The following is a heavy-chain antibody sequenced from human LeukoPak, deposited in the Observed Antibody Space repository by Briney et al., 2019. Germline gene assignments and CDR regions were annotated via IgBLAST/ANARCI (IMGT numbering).Heavy chain of an antibody. D-gene: IGHD2-2*01. CDR3: PPSGYCSSTSCSPYYYYGMDV. V-gene: IGHV1-58*02. CDR2: IVVGSGNT. Sequence: SVKVSCKASGFTFTSSAMQWVRQARGQRLEWIGWIVVGSGNTNYAQKFQERVTITRDMSTSTAYMELSSLRSEDTAVYSCPPSGYCSSTSCSPYYYYGMDVWGQGTTVTVSS. CDR1: GFTFTSSA. J-gene: IGHJ6*02.